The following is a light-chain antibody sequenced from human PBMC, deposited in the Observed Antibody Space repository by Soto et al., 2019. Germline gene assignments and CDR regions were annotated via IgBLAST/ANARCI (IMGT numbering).Light chain of an antibody. CDR3: QQRSNWPGT. CDR1: QSVSSSY. CDR2: GAS. V-gene: IGKV3D-20*02. Sequence: TQSPSTLSASVLDIVTITFLASQSVSSSYLAWYQQKPGQAPRLLIYGASSRATGIPDRFSGSGSGTDFTLTISSLEPEDFAVYYCQQRSNWPGTFGQGTRLEIK. J-gene: IGKJ5*01.